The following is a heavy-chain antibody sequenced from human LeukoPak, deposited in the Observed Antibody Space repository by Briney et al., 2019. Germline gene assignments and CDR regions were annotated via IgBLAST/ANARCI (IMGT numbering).Heavy chain of an antibody. CDR1: GGRFSSYA. J-gene: IGHJ5*02. CDR3: ARSLWSGYYNPPWFDP. CDR2: VIPIFGTA. V-gene: IGHV1-69*06. D-gene: IGHD3-3*01. Sequence: AVKVSCKASGGRFSSYAISWVRQAPGQGLEGMGWVIPIFGTANYAQKFKGRVTINADKYTRTAYMELSSLRSEDTAVYYCARSLWSGYYNPPWFDPWGQGTLVTVSS.